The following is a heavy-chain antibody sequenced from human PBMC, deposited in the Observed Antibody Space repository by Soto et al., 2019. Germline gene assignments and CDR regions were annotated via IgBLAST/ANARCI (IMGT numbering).Heavy chain of an antibody. D-gene: IGHD6-13*01. V-gene: IGHV4-39*01. CDR1: GGAISSSRSY. J-gene: IGHJ5*02. CDR3: ARQAAAPGIDLWFDP. CDR2: IFYAGNT. Sequence: QLQLQESGPGLVKPSETLSLTCNVSGGAISSSRSYWAWFRQPPGNELEWIANIFYAGNTDYNPSLKSRVTVSVDTSKNQFSLKVDSVTAPDTAVYYCARQAAAPGIDLWFDPWGQGTLVTVSS.